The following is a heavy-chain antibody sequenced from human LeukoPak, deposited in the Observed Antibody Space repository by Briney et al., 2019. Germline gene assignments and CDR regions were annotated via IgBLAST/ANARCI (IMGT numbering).Heavy chain of an antibody. CDR2: IRYDGSNK. CDR1: GFTFSIYW. Sequence: GGSLRLSCAQSGFTFSIYWMHWVRQAPGKGLEWVAFIRYDGSNKYYADSVKGRFTISRDNSKNTLYLQMNSLRAEDTAVYYCAKQGGGMGRGYYMDVWGKGTTVTVSS. V-gene: IGHV3-30*02. CDR3: AKQGGGMGRGYYMDV. D-gene: IGHD3-16*01. J-gene: IGHJ6*03.